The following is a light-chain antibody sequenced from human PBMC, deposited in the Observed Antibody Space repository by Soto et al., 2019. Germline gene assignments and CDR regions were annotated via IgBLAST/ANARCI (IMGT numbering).Light chain of an antibody. V-gene: IGKV3-20*01. CDR3: QQYDSSFT. CDR1: QHVTTTY. J-gene: IGKJ4*01. CDR2: GAS. Sequence: IVLTQSPATLSLSPGERATLSCTASQHVTTTYIAWYQQKFGQAPRLLIYGASTRATGTPDRFTGGGFGTDFTLTISRVEAEDFAGYYCQQYDSSFTFGGGTKVEIK.